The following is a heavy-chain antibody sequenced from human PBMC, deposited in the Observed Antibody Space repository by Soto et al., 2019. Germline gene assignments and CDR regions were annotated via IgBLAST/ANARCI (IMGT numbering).Heavy chain of an antibody. CDR3: ARTVAGYFDS. CDR2: ISTYNGNT. CDR1: GYTFTSSG. D-gene: IGHD6-19*01. J-gene: IGHJ4*02. V-gene: IGHV1-18*01. Sequence: ASVEVSCKASGYTFTSSGMSWVRQAPGQGPEWMGWISTYNGNTNYAQNLQGRVTMTTDTSTSTAYMELRGLRSDDTAVYYCARTVAGYFDSWGQGTLVTVSS.